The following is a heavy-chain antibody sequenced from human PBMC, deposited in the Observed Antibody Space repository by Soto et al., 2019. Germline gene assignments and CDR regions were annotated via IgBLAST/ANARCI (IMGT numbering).Heavy chain of an antibody. CDR2: ISAYNSNT. D-gene: IGHD2-15*01. Sequence: ASVKVSCKASGYTFTSYGISWVRQAPGQGLEWMGWISAYNSNTNYAQKLQGRVTMTTDTSTSTAYMELRSLRSDDTAVYYCVRGYCSGGSCYSPEDYYYYMDVWGKGTTVTVSS. J-gene: IGHJ6*03. CDR3: VRGYCSGGSCYSPEDYYYYMDV. CDR1: GYTFTSYG. V-gene: IGHV1-18*01.